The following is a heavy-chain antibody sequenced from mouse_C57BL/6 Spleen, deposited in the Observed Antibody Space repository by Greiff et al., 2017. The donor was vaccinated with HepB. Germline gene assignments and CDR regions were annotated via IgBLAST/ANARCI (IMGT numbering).Heavy chain of an antibody. CDR2: INPSSGYT. Sequence: VQLVESGAELARPGASVKMSCKASGYTFTSYTMHWVKQRPGQGLEWIGYINPSSGYTKYNQKFKDKATLTADKSSSTAYMQLSSLTSEDSAVYYCARGNWDFWYFDVWGTGTTVTVSS. CDR3: ARGNWDFWYFDV. J-gene: IGHJ1*03. D-gene: IGHD4-1*01. CDR1: GYTFTSYT. V-gene: IGHV1-4*01.